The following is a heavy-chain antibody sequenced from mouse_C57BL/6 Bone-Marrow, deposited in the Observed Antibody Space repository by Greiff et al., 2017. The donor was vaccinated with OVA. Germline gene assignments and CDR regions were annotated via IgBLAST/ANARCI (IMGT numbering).Heavy chain of an antibody. J-gene: IGHJ1*03. CDR1: GYSITSGYY. D-gene: IGHD1-1*01. V-gene: IGHV3-6*01. Sequence: EVQRVESGPGLVKPSQSLSLTCSVTGYSITSGYYWNWIRQFPGNKLEWMGYISYDGSNNYNPSLKNRISITRDTSKNQFFLKLNSVTTEDTATYYCAREQYYYGSSYYWYFDVWGTGTTVTVSS. CDR3: AREQYYYGSSYYWYFDV. CDR2: ISYDGSN.